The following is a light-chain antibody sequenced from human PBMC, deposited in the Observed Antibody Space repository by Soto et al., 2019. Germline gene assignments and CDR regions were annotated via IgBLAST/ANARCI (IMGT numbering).Light chain of an antibody. V-gene: IGLV2-8*01. CDR2: EVN. J-gene: IGLJ3*02. CDR1: SSDIGGYNS. CDR3: SSSAGIYHYLV. Sequence: QSVLTQPPSASGYPGQSVTISCTGTSSDIGGYNSVSWYQQHPGKAPRLMIYEVNKRPSGVPDRFSGSKSGYTASLTVSGLQTEDEAFYYCSSSAGIYHYLVFGGGTKVTVL.